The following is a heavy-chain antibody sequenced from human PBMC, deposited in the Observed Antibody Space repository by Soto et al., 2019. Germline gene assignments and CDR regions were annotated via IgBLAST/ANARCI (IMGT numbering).Heavy chain of an antibody. V-gene: IGHV3-23*01. J-gene: IGHJ4*02. CDR1: LFTFSSYA. Sequence: SLRLSCSSSLFTFSSYAMSWVRHSPGKWLEWVSAISGSGGSTYYADSVKGRFTISRDNSKNTLYLQMNSLRAEDTAVYYCAKVDYGDYSHFDYWGQGTLVTVSS. D-gene: IGHD4-17*01. CDR3: AKVDYGDYSHFDY. CDR2: ISGSGGST.